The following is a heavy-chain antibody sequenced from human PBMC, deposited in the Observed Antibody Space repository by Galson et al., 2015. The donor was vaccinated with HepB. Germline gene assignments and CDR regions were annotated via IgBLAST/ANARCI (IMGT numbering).Heavy chain of an antibody. Sequence: SLRLSCAASGFTFSSYAMSWVRQAPGKGLEWVSSISSSSYIYYADSVKGRFTISRDNAKNSLYLQMNSLRAEDTAVYYCARDSRGSYYGSGSLQRGMDVWGQGTTVTVSS. J-gene: IGHJ6*02. D-gene: IGHD3-10*01. CDR2: ISSSSYI. CDR1: GFTFSSYA. V-gene: IGHV3-21*01. CDR3: ARDSRGSYYGSGSLQRGMDV.